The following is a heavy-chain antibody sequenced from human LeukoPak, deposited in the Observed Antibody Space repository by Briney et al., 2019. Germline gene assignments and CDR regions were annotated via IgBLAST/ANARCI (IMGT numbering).Heavy chain of an antibody. D-gene: IGHD4/OR15-4a*01. V-gene: IGHV1-69*10. CDR3: ARAETMVDAFDM. CDR1: GGTFSNAE. Sequence: SVKVSCQASGGTFSNAEINWVRQSPGKGLEWMGRIIPILDLAKYPQKFQGRATITADKSTGTAYLELSSLTSEDTAVYFCARAETMVDAFDMWGQGTMVTVSS. J-gene: IGHJ3*02. CDR2: IIPILDLA.